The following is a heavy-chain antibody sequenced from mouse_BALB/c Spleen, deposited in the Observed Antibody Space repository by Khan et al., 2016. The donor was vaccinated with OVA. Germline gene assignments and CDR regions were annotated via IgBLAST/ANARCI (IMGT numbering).Heavy chain of an antibody. Sequence: QIQLVQSGPELKKPGETVKISCKASGYTFTNYGMNWVKQAPGKGLKWMGWIHTYTGEPTYADDFKGRFAFSLETSASTAYLQINNLKNEDTATYFCARGGSRAIDYWGQGTSVTVSS. D-gene: IGHD1-1*01. CDR1: GYTFTNYG. CDR3: ARGGSRAIDY. CDR2: IHTYTGEP. V-gene: IGHV9-3-1*01. J-gene: IGHJ4*01.